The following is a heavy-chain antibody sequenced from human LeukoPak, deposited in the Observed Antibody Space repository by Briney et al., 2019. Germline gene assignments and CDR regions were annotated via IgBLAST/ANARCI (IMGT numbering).Heavy chain of an antibody. CDR3: ARDSYHRNNFDY. CDR1: GFTFSSYE. CDR2: ISSSGSTI. V-gene: IGHV3-48*03. J-gene: IGHJ4*02. Sequence: PGGSLRLSCAASGFTFSSYEMNWVRQAPGKGLEWVSYISSSGSTIYYADSVKGRFTISRDNAKNTLYLQMNSLRAEDTAVYYCARDSYHRNNFDYWGQGTLVTVSS. D-gene: IGHD1-1*01.